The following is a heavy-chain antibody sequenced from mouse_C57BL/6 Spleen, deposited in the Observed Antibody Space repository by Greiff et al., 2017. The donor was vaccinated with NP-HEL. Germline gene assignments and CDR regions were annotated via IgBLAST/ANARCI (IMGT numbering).Heavy chain of an antibody. CDR2: IYPGSGST. J-gene: IGHJ2*01. CDR1: GYTFTSYW. D-gene: IGHD1-1*01. V-gene: IGHV1-55*01. Sequence: VQLQQPGAELVKPGASVKMSCKASGYTFTSYWITWVKQRPGQGLEWIGDIYPGSGSTNYNEKFKSKATLTVDTSSSTAYMQLSSLTSEDSAVYYCARDNYGSSYEDYWGQGTTLTVSS. CDR3: ARDNYGSSYEDY.